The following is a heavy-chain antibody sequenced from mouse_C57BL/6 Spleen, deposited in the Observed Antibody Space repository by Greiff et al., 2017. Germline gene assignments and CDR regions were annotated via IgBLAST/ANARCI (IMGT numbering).Heavy chain of an antibody. J-gene: IGHJ4*01. CDR3: SSYYSNYDAKDD. CDR2: INPSNGGT. CDR1: GYTFTSYW. V-gene: IGHV1-53*01. Sequence: VQLQQPGTELVKPGASVKLSCKASGYTFTSYWMHWVKQRPGQGLEWIGNINPSNGGTNYNEKFKGKATLTVDKSSSTAYMQLSSLTSEDAAVYDCSSYYSNYDAKDDEGQAPSVTAST. D-gene: IGHD2-5*01.